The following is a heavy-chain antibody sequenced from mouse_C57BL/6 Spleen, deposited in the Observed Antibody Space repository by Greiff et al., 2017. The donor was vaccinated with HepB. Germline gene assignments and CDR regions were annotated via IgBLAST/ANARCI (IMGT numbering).Heavy chain of an antibody. CDR3: ARYDYYGSPWFAY. Sequence: QVQLQQPGAELVKPGASVKMSCKASGYTFTSYWITWVKQRPGQGLEWIGDIYPGSGSTNYNEKFKSKATLTVDTSSSTAYMQLSSLTSEDSAVYYGARYDYYGSPWFAYWGQGTLVTVSA. CDR1: GYTFTSYW. J-gene: IGHJ3*01. D-gene: IGHD1-1*01. CDR2: IYPGSGST. V-gene: IGHV1-55*01.